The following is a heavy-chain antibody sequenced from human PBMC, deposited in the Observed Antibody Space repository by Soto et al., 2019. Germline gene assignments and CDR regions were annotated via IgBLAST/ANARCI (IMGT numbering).Heavy chain of an antibody. Sequence: SETLSLTCTVSGGYITSYYWSWIRQPPGKGLEWIGDIHYSGSTNYNPSLKSRVTISTDTSKNQFSLNLSSVTAADTAVYYCARDPISARPFFDYWGQGTLVTVSS. CDR1: GGYITSYY. V-gene: IGHV4-59*01. CDR2: IHYSGST. D-gene: IGHD6-6*01. J-gene: IGHJ4*02. CDR3: ARDPISARPFFDY.